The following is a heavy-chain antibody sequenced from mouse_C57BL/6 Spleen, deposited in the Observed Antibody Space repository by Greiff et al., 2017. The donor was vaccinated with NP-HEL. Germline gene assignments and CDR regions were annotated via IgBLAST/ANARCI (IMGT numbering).Heavy chain of an antibody. V-gene: IGHV1-5*01. CDR2: IYPGNSDT. CDR1: GYTFTSYW. J-gene: IGHJ3*01. CDR3: TSTTVVATPFAY. Sequence: VQLQQSGTVLARPGASVKMSCKTSGYTFTSYWMHWVKQRPGQGLEWIGAIYPGNSDTSYNQKFKGKAKLTAVTSASTAYMELSSLTNEDSAVYYCTSTTVVATPFAYWGQGTLVTVSA. D-gene: IGHD1-1*01.